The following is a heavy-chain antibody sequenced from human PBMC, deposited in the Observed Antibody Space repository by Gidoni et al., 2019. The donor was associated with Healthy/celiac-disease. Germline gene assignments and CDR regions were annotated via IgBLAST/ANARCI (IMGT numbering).Heavy chain of an antibody. J-gene: IGHJ5*02. CDR3: ARDDQEYSYTLGP. Sequence: QVQLVESGGGVVQPGRSLRLSCAASGFTFSSYGMHWVRQAPGKGLEWVAVIWYDGSNKYYADSVKGRFTISRDNSKNTLYLQMNSLRAEDTAVYYCARDDQEYSYTLGPWGQGTLVTVSS. CDR1: GFTFSSYG. CDR2: IWYDGSNK. V-gene: IGHV3-33*01. D-gene: IGHD5-18*01.